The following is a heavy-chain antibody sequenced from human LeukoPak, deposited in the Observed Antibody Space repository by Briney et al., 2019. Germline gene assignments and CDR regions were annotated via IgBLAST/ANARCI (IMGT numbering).Heavy chain of an antibody. CDR1: GFTFSSYW. CDR3: TRGRLTGYYWVDY. CDR2: IKQDGSEK. D-gene: IGHD3-9*01. J-gene: IGHJ4*02. V-gene: IGHV3-7*01. Sequence: GGSLRLSCAASGFTFSSYWMSWVRQAPGKGLEWVANIKQDGSEKCYVDSVKGRFTISRDNAKNSLYLQMNSLRAEDTAVYYCTRGRLTGYYWVDYWGQGTLVTVSS.